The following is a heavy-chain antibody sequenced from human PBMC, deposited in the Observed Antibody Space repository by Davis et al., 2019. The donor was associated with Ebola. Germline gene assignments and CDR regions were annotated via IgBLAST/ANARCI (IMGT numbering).Heavy chain of an antibody. CDR1: GGSISSFGYS. Sequence: MPSETLSLTCAVSGGSISSFGYSWSWIRQPPGKGLEWIGYIYQSGSTFYNPSLKSRVTISVDTSKNQFSLKLSSVTAADTAVYYCAGDRMVREPTTVYYYGMDVWGKGTTVTVSS. J-gene: IGHJ6*04. CDR3: AGDRMVREPTTVYYYGMDV. V-gene: IGHV4-30-2*01. D-gene: IGHD3-10*01. CDR2: IYQSGST.